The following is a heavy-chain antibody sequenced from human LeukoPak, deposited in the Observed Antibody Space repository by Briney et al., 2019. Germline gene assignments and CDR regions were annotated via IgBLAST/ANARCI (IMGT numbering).Heavy chain of an antibody. CDR1: GFIFRNYA. V-gene: IGHV3-23*01. D-gene: IGHD3-9*01. Sequence: PVASLRLSCAASGFIFRNYAMSWVRQAPGKGLEWVSAITGSGDTTYYADSVKGRFTISRDNSKNTLYVEMNTLRAEDTAVYYCAKWGDYDILTGYYVSDFWGQGTLVTVSS. J-gene: IGHJ4*02. CDR2: ITGSGDTT. CDR3: AKWGDYDILTGYYVSDF.